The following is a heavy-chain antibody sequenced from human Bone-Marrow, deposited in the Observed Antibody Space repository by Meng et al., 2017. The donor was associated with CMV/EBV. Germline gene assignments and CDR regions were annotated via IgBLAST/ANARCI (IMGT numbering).Heavy chain of an antibody. CDR3: ARGEGYYGSGSYSNYYYGMDV. CDR1: GFTFRSYS. Sequence: GVLKISCAASGFTFRSYSMNWVRQAPGKGLEWVSSISSSSSYIYYADSVKGRFTISRDNAKNSLYLQMNSLRAEDTAVYYCARGEGYYGSGSYSNYYYGMDVWGQGTTVTVSS. D-gene: IGHD3-10*01. J-gene: IGHJ6*02. V-gene: IGHV3-21*01. CDR2: ISSSSSYI.